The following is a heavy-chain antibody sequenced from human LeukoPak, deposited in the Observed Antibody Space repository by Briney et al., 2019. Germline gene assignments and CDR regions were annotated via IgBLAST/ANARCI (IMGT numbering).Heavy chain of an antibody. CDR1: GGSISSYY. Sequence: PSETLSLTCTVSGGSISSYYWSWIRQPPGKGLEWIGYIYYTGSTTYNPSLKSRVTISVDTSKSQFSLKLTSVTAADTAVYYCARGPAAGIDTGHYDYWGQGTLVTVSS. CDR2: IYYTGST. D-gene: IGHD6-13*01. V-gene: IGHV4-59*01. CDR3: ARGPAAGIDTGHYDY. J-gene: IGHJ4*02.